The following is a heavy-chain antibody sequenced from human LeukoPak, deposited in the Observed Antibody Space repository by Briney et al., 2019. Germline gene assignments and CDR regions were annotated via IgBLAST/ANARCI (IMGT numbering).Heavy chain of an antibody. CDR3: ASTNWNYRVY. J-gene: IGHJ4*02. CDR1: GYSISSGYY. V-gene: IGHV4-38-2*01. CDR2: IYHSGST. D-gene: IGHD1-7*01. Sequence: ASETLSLTCAVSGYSISSGYYWGWIRQPPGKGLEWIGSIYHSGSTYYNPSLKSRVTISVDTSKNQFSLELSSVTAADTAVYYCASTNWNYRVYWGQGTLVTVSS.